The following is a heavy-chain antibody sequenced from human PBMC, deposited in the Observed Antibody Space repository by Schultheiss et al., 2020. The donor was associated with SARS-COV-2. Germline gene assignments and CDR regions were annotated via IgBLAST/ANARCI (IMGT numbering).Heavy chain of an antibody. J-gene: IGHJ5*02. V-gene: IGHV4-61*02. CDR3: ARSGYSYGLGGWFDP. Sequence: SQTLSLTCAVSGYSISSGYYWSWIRQPAGKGLEWIGRIYTSGSTNYNPSLKSRVTMSVDTSKNQFSLKLSSVTAADTAVYYCARSGYSYGLGGWFDPWGQGTLVTVSS. D-gene: IGHD5-18*01. CDR1: GYSISSGYY. CDR2: IYTSGST.